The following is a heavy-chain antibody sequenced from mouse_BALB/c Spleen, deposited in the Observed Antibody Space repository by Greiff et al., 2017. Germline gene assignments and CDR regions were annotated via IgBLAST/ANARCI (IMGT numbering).Heavy chain of an antibody. CDR3: ASYYGSSYVFAY. J-gene: IGHJ3*01. D-gene: IGHD1-1*01. Sequence: VQLKQSGAELVKPGASVKLSCTASGFNIKDTYMHWVKQRPEQGLEWIGRIDPANGNTKYDPKFQGKATITADTSSNTAYLQLSSLTSEDTAVYYCASYYGSSYVFAYWGQGTLVTVSA. CDR2: IDPANGNT. V-gene: IGHV14-3*02. CDR1: GFNIKDTY.